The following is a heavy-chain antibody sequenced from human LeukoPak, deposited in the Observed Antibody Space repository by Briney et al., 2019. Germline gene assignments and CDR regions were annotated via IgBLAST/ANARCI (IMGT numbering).Heavy chain of an antibody. D-gene: IGHD4-17*01. CDR3: AKDHGADYGADVQEGDY. CDR2: ISGPGSST. Sequence: GGSLRLSCAASGFTFSNYAMSWVRQAPGKGLEWVSTISGPGSSTYSADSVKGRFTISRDNSKNTLYLQMNSLRAEDTAVYYCAKDHGADYGADVQEGDYWGQGTLVTVSS. V-gene: IGHV3-23*01. CDR1: GFTFSNYA. J-gene: IGHJ4*02.